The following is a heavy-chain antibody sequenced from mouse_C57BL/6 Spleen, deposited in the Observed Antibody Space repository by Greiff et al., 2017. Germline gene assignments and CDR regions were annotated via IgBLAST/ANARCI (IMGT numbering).Heavy chain of an antibody. CDR1: GFTFSDYG. V-gene: IGHV5-17*01. CDR3: ARPWFAY. CDR2: ISSGSSTI. Sequence: EVQRVESGGGLVKPGGSLKLSCAASGFTFSDYGMHWVRPAPEKGLGWVAYISSGSSTIYYADTVKGRFTISRDKSKNTLCLQMTSLRSEDTAMYDCARPWFAYWGQGTLVTVSA. J-gene: IGHJ3*01.